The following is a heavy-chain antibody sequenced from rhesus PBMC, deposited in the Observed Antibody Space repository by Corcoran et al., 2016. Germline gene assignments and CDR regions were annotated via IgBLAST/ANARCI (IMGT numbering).Heavy chain of an antibody. D-gene: IGHD6-25*01. CDR1: GGSISSGYD. V-gene: IGHV4-76*01. Sequence: QVQLQESGPGVVKPSETLSLTCAVSGGSISSGYDWSWIRQPPGKGLEWFGYIYGSSGSTNYNPSLKNRVTISKDASKNQFSLKLSSVTAADTAVYYCARSIAAAGMSFDYWGQGVLVTVSS. CDR2: IYGSSGST. J-gene: IGHJ4*01. CDR3: ARSIAAAGMSFDY.